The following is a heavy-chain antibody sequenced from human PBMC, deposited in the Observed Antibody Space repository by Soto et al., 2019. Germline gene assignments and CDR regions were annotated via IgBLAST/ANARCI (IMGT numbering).Heavy chain of an antibody. D-gene: IGHD2-8*01. CDR1: GYSFTSHW. J-gene: IGHJ6*01. CDR3: ARYGYDHNYGMNV. V-gene: IGHV5-51*01. Sequence: PGKSLKISCKGSGYSFTSHWIAWVRQMPGRGLEWMGIIYPDDSDIRYSPSFQGQVTISADKSINTAYLQWSSLKASDTAMYYCARYGYDHNYGMNVWGQGTTVTVPQ. CDR2: IYPDDSDI.